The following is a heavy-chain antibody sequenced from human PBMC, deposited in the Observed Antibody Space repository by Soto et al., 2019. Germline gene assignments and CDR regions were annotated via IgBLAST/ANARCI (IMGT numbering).Heavy chain of an antibody. CDR2: IYPGDSDT. J-gene: IGHJ6*02. CDR1: GYSFTSYW. Sequence: PGESLKISCKGSGYSFTSYWIGWVRQMPGKGLEWMGIIYPGDSDTRYSPSFQGQVTISADKSISTAYLQWSSLKASDTAMYYCARPPIAAAGTHYDGMDVWGQGTTVTVSS. CDR3: ARPPIAAAGTHYDGMDV. V-gene: IGHV5-51*01. D-gene: IGHD6-13*01.